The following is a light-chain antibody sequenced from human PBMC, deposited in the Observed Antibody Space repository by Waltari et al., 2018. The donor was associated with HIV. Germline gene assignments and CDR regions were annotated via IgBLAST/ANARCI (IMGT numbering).Light chain of an antibody. CDR3: QQRSNWPALT. CDR1: QSVSSY. J-gene: IGKJ4*01. Sequence: EIVLTQSPATLSLSPGERASQSVSSYLAWYQQKPGQAPRLLIYDASNRATGIPARFSGSGSGTDFTLTISSLEPEDFAVYYCQQRSNWPALTFGGGTKVEIK. CDR2: DAS. V-gene: IGKV3-11*01.